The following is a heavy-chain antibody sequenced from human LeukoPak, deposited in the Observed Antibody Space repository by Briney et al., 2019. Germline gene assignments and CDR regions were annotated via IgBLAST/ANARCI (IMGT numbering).Heavy chain of an antibody. CDR2: IYSGGST. D-gene: IGHD6-19*01. Sequence: GGSLRLSCAASGFTVGNNYMAWVRQVPGKGLEWVSFIYSGGSTYYADSVKGRFSISRDSSKNTMYLQMNSLRVEDTAIYYCARDHSGWSLDPWGRGTLVTVSS. V-gene: IGHV3-66*01. CDR3: ARDHSGWSLDP. CDR1: GFTVGNNY. J-gene: IGHJ5*02.